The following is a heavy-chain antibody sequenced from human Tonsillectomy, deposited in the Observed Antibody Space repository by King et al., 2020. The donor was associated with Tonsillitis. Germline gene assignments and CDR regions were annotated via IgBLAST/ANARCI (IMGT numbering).Heavy chain of an antibody. J-gene: IGHJ5*02. CDR3: ATSITMLVVVP. CDR1: GFTFSSYG. D-gene: IGHD3-22*01. Sequence: VQLVETGGGVVQPGRSLRLSCAASGFTFSSYGMHWVRQAPGKGLEWVAVISYDGSNKNYADSVKGRFTISRDNSKNTLYLQMNSLRAEGTAVYYCATSITMLVVVPRGQGTLVTVSS. CDR2: ISYDGSNK. V-gene: IGHV3-30*03.